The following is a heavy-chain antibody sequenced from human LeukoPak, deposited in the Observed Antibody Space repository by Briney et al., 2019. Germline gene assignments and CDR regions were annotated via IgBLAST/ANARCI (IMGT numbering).Heavy chain of an antibody. J-gene: IGHJ4*02. D-gene: IGHD3-10*01. CDR2: ISSSGSTI. CDR3: ARDGHYYGSGSYYRLGFDY. V-gene: IGHV3-48*03. Sequence: GGSLRLSCAASGFTFSSYEMNWVRQAPGKGLEWVSYISSSGSTIYYADSVKGRFTISRDNAKNSLYLQMDSLRAEDTAVYYCARDGHYYGSGSYYRLGFDYWGQGTLVTVSS. CDR1: GFTFSSYE.